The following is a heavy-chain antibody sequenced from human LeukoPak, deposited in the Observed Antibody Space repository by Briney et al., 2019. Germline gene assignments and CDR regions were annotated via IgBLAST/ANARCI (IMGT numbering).Heavy chain of an antibody. V-gene: IGHV1-8*01. Sequence: ASVKVSCKAYRYTFTSYDINWVRQATGHGLEWMGWMNPNSGNTGYAQKFQGRVTMTRDTSTGTAYMELSSLRSEDTAVYYCVRAIGIEVPGAGYWGQGTLVTVSS. CDR3: VRAIGIEVPGAGY. CDR1: RYTFTSYD. CDR2: MNPNSGNT. J-gene: IGHJ4*02. D-gene: IGHD3-22*01.